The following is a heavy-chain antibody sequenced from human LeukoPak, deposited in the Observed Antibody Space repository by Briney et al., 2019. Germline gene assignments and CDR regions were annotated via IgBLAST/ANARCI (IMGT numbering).Heavy chain of an antibody. Sequence: ASVKVSCKVSGYTLTELSMHWVRQAPGKGLEWMGGFDPEDGETIYAQKFQGRVTMTEDTSTDTAYMELSSLRSEDTAVYYCARDQAENIVVVVAATAYDAFDIWGQGTMVTVSS. J-gene: IGHJ3*02. CDR2: FDPEDGET. CDR3: ARDQAENIVVVVAATAYDAFDI. D-gene: IGHD2-15*01. CDR1: GYTLTELS. V-gene: IGHV1-24*01.